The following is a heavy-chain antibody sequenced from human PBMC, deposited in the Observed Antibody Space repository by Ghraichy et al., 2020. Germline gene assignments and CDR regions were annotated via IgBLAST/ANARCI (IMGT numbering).Heavy chain of an antibody. CDR2: INHSGST. CDR3: ARVGDGYNYPRDDY. Sequence: SQTLSLTCAVYGGSFSGYYWSWIRQPPGKGLEWIGEINHSGSTNYNPSLKSRVTISVDTSKNQFSLKLSSVTAADTAVYYCARVGDGYNYPRDDYWGQGTLVTVSS. J-gene: IGHJ4*02. V-gene: IGHV4-34*01. D-gene: IGHD5-24*01. CDR1: GGSFSGYY.